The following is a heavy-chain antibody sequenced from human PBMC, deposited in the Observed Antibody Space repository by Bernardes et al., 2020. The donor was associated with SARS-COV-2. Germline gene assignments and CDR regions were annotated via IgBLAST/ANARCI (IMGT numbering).Heavy chain of an antibody. CDR3: ASNYDVWSGYLY. J-gene: IGHJ4*02. Sequence: GSLRLSCAASGFTVSSNYMTWVRQAPGKGLEWVSVIYSGGNTYYADSVKGRFTISRDNSKNTLYLQMNSLRAEDTAVYYCASNYDVWSGYLYWGQGTLVTVSS. CDR2: IYSGGNT. CDR1: GFTVSSNY. V-gene: IGHV3-66*02. D-gene: IGHD3-3*01.